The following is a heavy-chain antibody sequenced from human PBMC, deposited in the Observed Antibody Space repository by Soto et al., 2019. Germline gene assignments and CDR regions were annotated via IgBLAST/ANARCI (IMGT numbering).Heavy chain of an antibody. V-gene: IGHV4-30-2*01. CDR1: GGSISSGGYS. CDR2: IYHSGST. J-gene: IGHJ5*02. Sequence: SETLSLTCAVSGGSISSGGYSWSWIRQPPGKGLEWIGYIYHSGSTYYNPSLKSRVTISVDRSKNQFSLKLSSVTAADTAVYYCARVYCSGGSCRRNWFDPWGQGTLVTVSS. CDR3: ARVYCSGGSCRRNWFDP. D-gene: IGHD2-15*01.